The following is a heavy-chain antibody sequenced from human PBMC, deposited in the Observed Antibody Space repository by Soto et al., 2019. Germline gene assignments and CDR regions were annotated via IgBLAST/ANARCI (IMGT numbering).Heavy chain of an antibody. D-gene: IGHD2-21*01. CDR3: AKARVEKGSSYYYYGMDV. Sequence: GGSLRLSCAASGFTFRSYAMSWVRQAPGKGLEWVSGISGGGGSTYYADSVKGRFTISRDNSKNTLYLQMNSLRAEDTAVYYCAKARVEKGSSYYYYGMDVWGQGTTVTVSS. J-gene: IGHJ6*02. CDR2: ISGGGGST. V-gene: IGHV3-23*01. CDR1: GFTFRSYA.